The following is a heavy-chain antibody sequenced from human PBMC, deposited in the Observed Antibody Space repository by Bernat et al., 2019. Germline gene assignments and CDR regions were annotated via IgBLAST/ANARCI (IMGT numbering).Heavy chain of an antibody. Sequence: QVQLQQSGPGLVKPSQTLSLTCAISGDSVSINSSSFNWIRQSPSRGLEWLGRTYYRSKWSDNYAVSVKRRITINRDTSKNQFSLQLNSVTPEDTAVYYCARGALCRDYCMDVRGKGNTVTVSS. D-gene: IGHD5-24*01. CDR1: GDSVSINSSS. CDR3: ARGALCRDYCMDV. CDR2: TYYRSKWSD. V-gene: IGHV6-1*01. J-gene: IGHJ6*03.